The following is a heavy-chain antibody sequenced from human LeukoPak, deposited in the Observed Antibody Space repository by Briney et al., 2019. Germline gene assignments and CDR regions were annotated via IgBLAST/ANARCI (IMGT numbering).Heavy chain of an antibody. J-gene: IGHJ4*02. Sequence: VASVKVSRTVSGYTPTELSMHWVRQAPGRGLEGVGIVNPSGGSTCYAQKCQGRVTMTRDTSISTAYMELSRLRSDDTAVYYCARDLRYCSSTSCYIGAAIDYWGQGTLVTVSS. CDR1: GYTPTELS. V-gene: IGHV1-46*01. CDR2: VNPSGGST. D-gene: IGHD2-2*02. CDR3: ARDLRYCSSTSCYIGAAIDY.